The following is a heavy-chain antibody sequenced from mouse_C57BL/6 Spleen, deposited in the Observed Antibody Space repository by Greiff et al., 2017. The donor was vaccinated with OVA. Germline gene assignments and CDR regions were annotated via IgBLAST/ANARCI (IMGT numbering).Heavy chain of an antibody. Sequence: VQLQQSGAELVRPGASVKLSCTASGFNIKDDYMHWVKQRPEQGLEWIGWIDPENGDTEYASKFQGKATITADTSSNTAYLQLSSLTSEDTADYYCTITTVVAGAMDYWGQGTSVTVSS. CDR2: IDPENGDT. V-gene: IGHV14-4*01. J-gene: IGHJ4*01. CDR1: GFNIKDDY. CDR3: TITTVVAGAMDY. D-gene: IGHD1-1*01.